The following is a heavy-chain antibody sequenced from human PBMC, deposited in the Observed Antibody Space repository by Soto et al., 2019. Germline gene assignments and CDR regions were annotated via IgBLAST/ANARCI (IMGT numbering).Heavy chain of an antibody. V-gene: IGHV1-46*01. CDR3: ARDGIRVGGTPPPAFGWWFDP. CDR1: GYTLTSYF. CDR2: INPSGGIT. Sequence: QVQLVQSGAEVRKPGASVTVSCKASGYTLTSYFIHWVRQAPGQGLEWMGIINPSGGITNYAQKFQGRVTMTRDTYTSTDYMQLSSLTFEDTAGNYSARDGIRVGGTPPPAFGWWFDPWGQGTLVTVSS. D-gene: IGHD1-26*01. J-gene: IGHJ5*02.